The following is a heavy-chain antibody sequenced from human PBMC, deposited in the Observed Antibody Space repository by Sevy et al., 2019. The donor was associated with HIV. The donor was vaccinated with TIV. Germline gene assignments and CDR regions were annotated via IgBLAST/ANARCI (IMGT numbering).Heavy chain of an antibody. D-gene: IGHD3-9*01. J-gene: IGHJ5*02. V-gene: IGHV3-11*01. Sequence: GGSRSLSCAASGFTLSAYNISWIPRPPGKGLEGAPYFIISGSPIYYAASVKGRFTISRDNAKNSLYLQMNSLRAEDTAVYYCARDRGYDILTVGWFDPWGQGTLVTVSS. CDR3: ARDRGYDILTVGWFDP. CDR2: FIISGSPI. CDR1: GFTLSAYN.